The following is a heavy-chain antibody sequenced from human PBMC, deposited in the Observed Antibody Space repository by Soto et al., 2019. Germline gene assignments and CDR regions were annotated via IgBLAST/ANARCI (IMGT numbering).Heavy chain of an antibody. J-gene: IGHJ6*02. CDR3: ARDLSLYDFWSGYQGSYYYYGMDV. V-gene: IGHV3-23*01. CDR1: GFTFSSYA. Sequence: GGSLRVSCAASGFTFSSYAMSWVRQAPGKGLEWVSAISGSGGSTYYADSVKGRFTISRDNSKNTLYLQMNSLRAEDTAVYYCARDLSLYDFWSGYQGSYYYYGMDVWGQGTTVTVSS. D-gene: IGHD3-3*01. CDR2: ISGSGGST.